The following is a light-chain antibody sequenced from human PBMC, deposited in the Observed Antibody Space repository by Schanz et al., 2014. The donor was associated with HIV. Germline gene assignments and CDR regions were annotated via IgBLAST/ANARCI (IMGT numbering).Light chain of an antibody. V-gene: IGLV2-8*01. CDR1: SSDVGGYNY. Sequence: QSALTQPPSASGSPGQSVTISCTGTSSDVGGYNYVSWYQQHPGKAPKLMIYDVSNRPSGVSNRFSGSKSGNTASLTISGLQAEDEADYYCSSYAGSNNLEVVFGGGTKLTVL. CDR3: SSYAGSNNLEVV. CDR2: DVS. J-gene: IGLJ2*01.